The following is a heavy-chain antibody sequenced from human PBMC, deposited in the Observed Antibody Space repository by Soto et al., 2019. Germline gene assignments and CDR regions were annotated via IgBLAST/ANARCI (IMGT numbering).Heavy chain of an antibody. CDR1: GFTFSTYW. V-gene: IGHV3-74*01. Sequence: EVQLVESGGGLVQPGGSLKLSCAASGFTFSTYWLYWVQQVAGKGLAWVSRIESDGSSTTYADSVKGRFTISRDNATNTLYLQMNSLRAEDTAVYYCARDIGYDAGPDYWRQGTLLTVSS. CDR2: IESDGSST. CDR3: ARDIGYDAGPDY. D-gene: IGHD5-12*01. J-gene: IGHJ4*02.